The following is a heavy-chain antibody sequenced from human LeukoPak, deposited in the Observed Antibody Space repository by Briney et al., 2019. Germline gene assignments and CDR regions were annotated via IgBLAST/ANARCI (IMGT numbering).Heavy chain of an antibody. Sequence: SETLSLTCTVSGGSISSSSYYWGWIRQPPGKGLEWIGSIYSSGSTYYNPSLKSRVTISVDTSKNQFSLKLSSVTAADTAVYYCARSVLSYCSGGSCYFNWFDPWGQGTLVTVSS. J-gene: IGHJ5*02. CDR2: IYSSGST. CDR1: GGSISSSSYY. CDR3: ARSVLSYCSGGSCYFNWFDP. V-gene: IGHV4-39*01. D-gene: IGHD2-15*01.